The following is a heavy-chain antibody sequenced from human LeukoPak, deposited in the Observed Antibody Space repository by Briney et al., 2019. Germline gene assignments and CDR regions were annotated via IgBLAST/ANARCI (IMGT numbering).Heavy chain of an antibody. J-gene: IGHJ3*02. CDR2: ISAYNGNT. D-gene: IGHD4-17*01. Sequence: DSVKVSCKASGYTFTSYGISWVRQAPGQGLEWMGWISAYNGNTNYAQKLQGRVTMTTDTSTSTAYMELRSLRSDDTAVYYCARGEHDYGDYREGDAFDIWGQGTMVTVSS. V-gene: IGHV1-18*01. CDR3: ARGEHDYGDYREGDAFDI. CDR1: GYTFTSYG.